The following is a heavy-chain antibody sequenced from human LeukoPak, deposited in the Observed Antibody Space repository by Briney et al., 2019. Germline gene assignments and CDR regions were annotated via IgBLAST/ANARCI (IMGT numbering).Heavy chain of an antibody. V-gene: IGHV3-53*01. Sequence: GGSLRLSCAPSGLTVSSNHMSWVRQAPGKGLEWVSIIYSGGSAYYADSVKGRFTISRDNAKNTLYLQMNSLRAEDTAVYYCARTRDFRFEDWGPGTLATVSP. CDR1: GLTVSSNH. D-gene: IGHD2-21*02. CDR2: IYSGGSA. J-gene: IGHJ4*02. CDR3: ARTRDFRFED.